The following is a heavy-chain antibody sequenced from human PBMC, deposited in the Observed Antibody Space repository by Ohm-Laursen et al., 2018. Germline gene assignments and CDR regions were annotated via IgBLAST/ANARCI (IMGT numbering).Heavy chain of an antibody. CDR1: GYTFTSYY. CDR3: ARGSYYDFWSGYPWGSYYGMDV. CDR2: INPSGGST. Sequence: GASVKVSCKASGYTFTSYYMHWVRQAPGQGLEWMGIINPSGGSTSYAQKFQGRVTMTRDTSTSTVYMELSSLRSEDTAVYYCARGSYYDFWSGYPWGSYYGMDVWGQGTTVTVSS. D-gene: IGHD3-3*01. V-gene: IGHV1-46*01. J-gene: IGHJ6*02.